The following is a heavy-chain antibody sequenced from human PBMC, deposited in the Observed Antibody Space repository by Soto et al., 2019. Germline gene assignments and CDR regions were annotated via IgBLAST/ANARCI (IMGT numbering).Heavy chain of an antibody. CDR3: ATSAYYFDY. Sequence: PSETLSLTCAAYGGSFSGYYRSWIRQPPGKGLEWIGEINHSGSTNYNPSLKSRVTISVDTSKNQFSLKLSSVTAADTAVYYCATSAYYFDYWGQGTLVTVSS. CDR2: INHSGST. J-gene: IGHJ4*02. CDR1: GGSFSGYY. D-gene: IGHD3-10*01. V-gene: IGHV4-34*01.